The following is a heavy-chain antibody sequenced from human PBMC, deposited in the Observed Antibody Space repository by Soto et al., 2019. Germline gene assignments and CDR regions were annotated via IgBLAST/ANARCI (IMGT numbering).Heavy chain of an antibody. CDR1: GFTFSSYA. CDR2: IGCSGGST. D-gene: IGHD2-2*01. CDR3: PNDTLITSQNIESYGMDX. Sequence: GGSLRVSCAASGFTFSSYAMSWVRQAPGKGLEWVSSIGCSGGSTYYADSVKGRFTISRDNSKNTLYLQMNSLRAEDTAVYYCPNDTLITSQNIESYGMDXWGQGTTVTVS. J-gene: IGHJ6*02. V-gene: IGHV3-23*01.